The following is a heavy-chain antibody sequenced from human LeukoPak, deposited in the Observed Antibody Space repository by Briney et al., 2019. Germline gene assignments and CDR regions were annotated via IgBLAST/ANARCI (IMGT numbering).Heavy chain of an antibody. CDR3: AKAERGYSYAFDY. V-gene: IGHV3-23*01. J-gene: IGHJ4*02. D-gene: IGHD5-18*01. CDR1: GFTFSSYG. CDR2: ISGSGGST. Sequence: GGSLRLSCAASGFTFSSYGMSWVRQAPGKGLEWVSAISGSGGSTYYADSVKGRFTISRDNSKNTLYLQMNSLRAEDTAVYYCAKAERGYSYAFDYWGQGTLVTVSS.